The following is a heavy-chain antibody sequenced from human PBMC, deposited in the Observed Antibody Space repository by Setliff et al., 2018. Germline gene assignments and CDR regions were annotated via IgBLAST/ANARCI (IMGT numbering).Heavy chain of an antibody. V-gene: IGHV4-59*10. J-gene: IGHJ4*01. CDR1: GGSFSGYY. Sequence: SETLSLTCAVYGGSFSGYYWSWIRQPAGKGLEWIGRVYTSGSTNYNPSLNSRVTISVDTSKNQFSLKLSSVTAADTAIYYCARSDDNFQYPDYWGQGTLVTVSS. D-gene: IGHD1-1*01. CDR2: VYTSGST. CDR3: ARSDDNFQYPDY.